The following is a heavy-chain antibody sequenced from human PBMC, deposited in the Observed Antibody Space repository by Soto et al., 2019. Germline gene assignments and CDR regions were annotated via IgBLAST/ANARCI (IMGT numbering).Heavy chain of an antibody. D-gene: IGHD6-13*01. CDR2: IYWDGDQ. CDR1: GFSLSTSGVG. Sequence: SGPTLVNPTQTLTVTCTFSGFSLSTSGVGVAWIRQPPGKALEWLGIIYWDGDQRYSPSLKSRLTITRDTSKNQVVLTMTNMDPVDTATYYCAHSSPTGQQVALGTFDYWGQGTLVTVSS. V-gene: IGHV2-5*02. J-gene: IGHJ4*02. CDR3: AHSSPTGQQVALGTFDY.